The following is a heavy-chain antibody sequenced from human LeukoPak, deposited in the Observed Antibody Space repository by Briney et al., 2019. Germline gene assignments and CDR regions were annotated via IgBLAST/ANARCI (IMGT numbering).Heavy chain of an antibody. CDR3: ARDRSKTRYSSGWYLGN. J-gene: IGHJ4*02. CDR2: TIPIFGTA. CDR1: GGTFSSYA. D-gene: IGHD6-19*01. V-gene: IGHV1-69*13. Sequence: GASVKVSCKASGGTFSSYATSWVRQAPGQGLEWMGGTIPIFGTANYAQKFQGRVTITADESTSTAYMELSRLRSDDTAVYYCARDRSKTRYSSGWYLGNWGQGTLVTVSS.